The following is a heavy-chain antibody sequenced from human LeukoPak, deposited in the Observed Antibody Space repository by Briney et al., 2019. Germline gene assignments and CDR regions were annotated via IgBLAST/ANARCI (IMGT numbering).Heavy chain of an antibody. CDR3: ARARGCGGDCYSDYYYYYYMDV. Sequence: ASVKVSCKASGYTFTGYYMHWVRQAPGQGLEWMGWISAYNGNTNYAQKLQGRVTMTTDTSTSTAYMELRSLRSDDTAVYYCARARGCGGDCYSDYYYYYYMDVWGKGTTVTVSS. J-gene: IGHJ6*03. V-gene: IGHV1-18*04. CDR1: GYTFTGYY. D-gene: IGHD2-21*02. CDR2: ISAYNGNT.